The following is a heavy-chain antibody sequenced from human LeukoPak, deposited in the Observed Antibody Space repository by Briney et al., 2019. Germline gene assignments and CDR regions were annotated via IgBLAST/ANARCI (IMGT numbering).Heavy chain of an antibody. CDR2: IYSDDSDT. Sequence: GEALQISFQGSGCRFTSYWIGWGRPMPGKGGGGGGIIYSDDSDTNYSPSFQGQVTISADKSITTAYLQWSSLKASDTAMYYCARHGRYSSGSRWFGPWGQGTLVTVSS. D-gene: IGHD3-22*01. V-gene: IGHV5-51*01. J-gene: IGHJ5*02. CDR1: GCRFTSYW. CDR3: ARHGRYSSGSRWFGP.